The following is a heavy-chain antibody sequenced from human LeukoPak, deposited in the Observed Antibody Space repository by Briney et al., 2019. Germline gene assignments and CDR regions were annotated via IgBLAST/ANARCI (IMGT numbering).Heavy chain of an antibody. D-gene: IGHD6-13*01. CDR1: GYSFTSYW. Sequence: GESLKISCKGSGYSFTSYWIGWVRQMPGKGLEWMGIIYPGDSDTRYSPSFQGQVTISADKSISTAYLQWSSLKASDTAMYYCARRVRAYSSSWYAFDYWGQGTLVTVSS. CDR3: ARRVRAYSSSWYAFDY. V-gene: IGHV5-51*01. J-gene: IGHJ4*02. CDR2: IYPGDSDT.